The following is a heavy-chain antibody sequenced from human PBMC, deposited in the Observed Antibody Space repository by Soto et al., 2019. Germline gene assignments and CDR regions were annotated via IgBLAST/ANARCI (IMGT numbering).Heavy chain of an antibody. V-gene: IGHV1-46*02. Sequence: QVHLVQSGAEVKKPGASVKVSCKASVYTFNTYFMHWVRQAPGPGLEWMGIIEPRSGSAKYAEKFQGSVTMARDPSTNTGYMDRSSLRSENTAVYCCAREMVTIRGVCFDYWRQGTLVTVSS. CDR2: IEPRSGSA. CDR1: VYTFNTYF. CDR3: AREMVTIRGVCFDY. J-gene: IGHJ4*02. D-gene: IGHD4-4*01.